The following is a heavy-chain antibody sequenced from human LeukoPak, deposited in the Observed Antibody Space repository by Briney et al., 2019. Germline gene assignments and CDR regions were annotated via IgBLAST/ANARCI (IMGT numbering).Heavy chain of an antibody. CDR3: AREDRDYICRP. Sequence: GGSLRLSCAASGFTFSSYAMHWVREAPGKGLEWVAVISYDGSDKYYAGSVKGRFTVSRDNSKNALYLQMNSLRPDDTALYYCAREDRDYICRPWGQGTLVTVSS. V-gene: IGHV3-30-3*01. D-gene: IGHD4-11*01. CDR1: GFTFSSYA. J-gene: IGHJ4*02. CDR2: ISYDGSDK.